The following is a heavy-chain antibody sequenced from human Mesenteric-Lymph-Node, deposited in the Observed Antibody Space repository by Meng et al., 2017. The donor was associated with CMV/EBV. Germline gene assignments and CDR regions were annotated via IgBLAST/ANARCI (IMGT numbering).Heavy chain of an antibody. CDR1: GFIFSNYW. J-gene: IGHJ5*02. CDR2: ISRDGSST. Sequence: ASGFIFSNYWMHWVRQAPGKGLVWVSRISRDGSSTSYADSVKGRFTISRDNAKNTLYLQLNSLRAEDTAVYYCVRDRAATGGWLDPWGQGTLVTVSS. CDR3: VRDRAATGGWLDP. V-gene: IGHV3-74*01. D-gene: IGHD1-14*01.